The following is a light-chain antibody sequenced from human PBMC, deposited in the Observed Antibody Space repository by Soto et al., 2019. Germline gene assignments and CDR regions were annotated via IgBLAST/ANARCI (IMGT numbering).Light chain of an antibody. J-gene: IGLJ1*01. CDR3: SSHAGANSVYG. CDR1: SSDIGAYNY. Sequence: QSALTQPPSASGSPGQSVTISCTGTSSDIGAYNYVSWYQQHPGKAPKLIISEVTKRPSGVPDRFSASKSGNTASLTVSGLRPEDEADYYCSSHAGANSVYGFGTGTKVTVL. V-gene: IGLV2-8*01. CDR2: EVT.